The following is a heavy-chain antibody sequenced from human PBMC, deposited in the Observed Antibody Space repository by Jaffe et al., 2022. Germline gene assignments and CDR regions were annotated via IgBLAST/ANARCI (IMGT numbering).Heavy chain of an antibody. D-gene: IGHD2-15*01. Sequence: EVQLVESGGGLVQPGGSLRLSCAASGFTFSSYWMHWVRQAPGKGLVWVSRINSDGSSTSYADSVKGRFTISRDNAKNTLYLQMNSLRAEDTAVYYCARETYCSGGSCYSNWFDPWGQGTLVTVSS. CDR3: ARETYCSGGSCYSNWFDP. J-gene: IGHJ5*02. V-gene: IGHV3-74*01. CDR2: INSDGSST. CDR1: GFTFSSYW.